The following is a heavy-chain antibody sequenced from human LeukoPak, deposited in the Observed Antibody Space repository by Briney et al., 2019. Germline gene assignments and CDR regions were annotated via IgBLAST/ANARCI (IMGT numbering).Heavy chain of an antibody. D-gene: IGHD3-22*01. CDR2: IYYSGST. CDR3: ARYYDSSGYLDY. Sequence: SETLPLTCTVSGGSISSSSYYWGWIRQPPGKGLEWIGSIYYSGSTYYNPSLKSRVTISVDTSKNQFSLKLSSVTAADTAVYYCARYYDSSGYLDYWGQGTLVTVSS. V-gene: IGHV4-39*01. CDR1: GGSISSSSYY. J-gene: IGHJ4*02.